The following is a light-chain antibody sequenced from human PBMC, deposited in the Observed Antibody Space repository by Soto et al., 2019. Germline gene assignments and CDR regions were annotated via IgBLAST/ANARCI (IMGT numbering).Light chain of an antibody. CDR1: TGAVTSGHY. V-gene: IGLV7-46*01. Sequence: QAVVTQEPSLTVSPGGTVTLTCGSSTGAVTSGHYPYWFQQKPGQAPRTLIYDTSTKHSWTPARFSGSLLGGKAALTLSGAQPEAEAEYYCFLSYSAARPVVFGGGTQLTVL. J-gene: IGLJ2*01. CDR3: FLSYSAARPVV. CDR2: DTS.